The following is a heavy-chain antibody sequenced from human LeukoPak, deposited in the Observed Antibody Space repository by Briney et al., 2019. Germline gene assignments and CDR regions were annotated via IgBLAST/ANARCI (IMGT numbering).Heavy chain of an antibody. CDR1: GFTFSDYY. V-gene: IGHV3-11*05. CDR3: VRDARSWFDP. J-gene: IGHJ5*02. Sequence: GGSLRLSCAASGFTFSDYYMNWIRQAPGKGLQWVSYISGSSTYTNYADSVKGRFTISRDNAKSSLHLQMNSLRAEDTAVYYCVRDARSWFDPWGQGTLVTVSS. CDR2: ISGSSTYT.